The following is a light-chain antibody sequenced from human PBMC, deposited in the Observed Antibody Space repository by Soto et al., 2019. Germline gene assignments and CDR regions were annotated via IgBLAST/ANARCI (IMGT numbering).Light chain of an antibody. CDR3: QQYYYWPPYT. J-gene: IGKJ2*01. CDR2: GAS. V-gene: IGKV3-15*01. Sequence: EIVMTQSPATLSVSPWERATLSCRASQSVGTNLVWYQHKPGQAPRPLIYGASIRATGIPARFSASGSGTEFTLTISSLQSEDSAVYFCQQYYYWPPYTFGQGTKVDIK. CDR1: QSVGTN.